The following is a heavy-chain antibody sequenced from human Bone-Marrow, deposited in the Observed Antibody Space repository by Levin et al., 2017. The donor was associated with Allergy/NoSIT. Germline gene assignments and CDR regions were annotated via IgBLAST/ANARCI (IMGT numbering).Heavy chain of an antibody. CDR2: ISSSGSTI. J-gene: IGHJ4*02. CDR3: ARDARDYYDSSGDYAGYYFDY. Sequence: GESLKISCAASGFTFSDYYMSWIRQAPGKGLEWVSYISSSGSTIYYADSVKGRFTISRDNAKNSLYLQMNSLRAEDTAVYYCARDARDYYDSSGDYAGYYFDYWGQGTLVTVSS. CDR1: GFTFSDYY. D-gene: IGHD3-22*01. V-gene: IGHV3-11*01.